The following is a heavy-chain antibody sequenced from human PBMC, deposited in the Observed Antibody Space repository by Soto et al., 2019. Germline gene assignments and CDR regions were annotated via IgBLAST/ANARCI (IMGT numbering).Heavy chain of an antibody. J-gene: IGHJ2*01. CDR2: IIPALGTT. CDR1: GGPFSSHT. Sequence: QDQLVQSGAEVKKPGSSVKVSCKAFGGPFSSHTFSWVRQAPGQGLEWMGRIIPALGTTTYAQKFQGRVTTTADESVTTVYMELNSLRTEDTAVYYFARAAFGDYWYFDRWGRGTLVTVSS. CDR3: ARAAFGDYWYFDR. D-gene: IGHD4-17*01. V-gene: IGHV1-69*08.